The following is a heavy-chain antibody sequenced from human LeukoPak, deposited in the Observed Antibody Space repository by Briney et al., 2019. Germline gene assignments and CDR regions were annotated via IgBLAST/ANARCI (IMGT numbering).Heavy chain of an antibody. Sequence: GGSLRLSCAASGFTFSIYGLHWVRQAPGKGLEYVSAISNNGGSTYYANSVKGRFTIFRDNSKNTLYLQMGSLRPEDMAVYYCARSGYCSGGTCYVDYWGQGTLVTVSS. J-gene: IGHJ4*02. CDR1: GFTFSIYG. V-gene: IGHV3-64*01. CDR3: ARSGYCSGGTCYVDY. CDR2: ISNNGGST. D-gene: IGHD2-15*01.